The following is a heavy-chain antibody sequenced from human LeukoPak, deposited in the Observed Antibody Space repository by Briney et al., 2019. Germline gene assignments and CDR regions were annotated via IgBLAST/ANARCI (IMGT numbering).Heavy chain of an antibody. CDR2: IDYSGST. Sequence: SETLPLTCTVSGGSISTYYWSWIRQSPGKGLEWIGNIDYSGSTNYNPSLKSRVTISVDTSKNQFSLKLSSVTAADTAVYYCAREAYYGRFFDYWGQGTLVTVSS. D-gene: IGHD3-10*01. J-gene: IGHJ4*02. CDR1: GGSISTYY. V-gene: IGHV4-59*01. CDR3: AREAYYGRFFDY.